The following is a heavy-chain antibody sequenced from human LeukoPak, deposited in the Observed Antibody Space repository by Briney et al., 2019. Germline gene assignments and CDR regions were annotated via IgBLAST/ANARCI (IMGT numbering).Heavy chain of an antibody. CDR1: GFTFSSYS. J-gene: IGHJ5*02. D-gene: IGHD3-3*01. CDR3: ARDLTTYYDFWSGYPYNWFDP. V-gene: IGHV3-21*01. CDR2: ISSSSSYI. Sequence: GGSLRLSCAASGFTFSSYSMNWVRQAPGKGLEWVSSISSSSSYIYYADSVKGRFTISRDNAKNSLYLQMNSLRAEDTAVCYCARDLTTYYDFWSGYPYNWFDPWGQGTLVTVSS.